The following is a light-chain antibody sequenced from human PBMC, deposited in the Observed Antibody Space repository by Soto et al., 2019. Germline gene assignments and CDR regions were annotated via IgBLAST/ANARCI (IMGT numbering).Light chain of an antibody. J-gene: IGLJ3*02. CDR2: EVS. CDR3: ISSSSSNTWV. CDR1: SSDVGGYNY. V-gene: IGLV2-14*01. Sequence: QSALTQPASVSGSPGQSITISCTGTSSDVGGYNYVSWYQHHPGKAPKFMIYEVSNRPSGVSSRFSGSKSDNTASLTISGLPAEDEADYYCISSSSSNTWVFGGGTKVTVL.